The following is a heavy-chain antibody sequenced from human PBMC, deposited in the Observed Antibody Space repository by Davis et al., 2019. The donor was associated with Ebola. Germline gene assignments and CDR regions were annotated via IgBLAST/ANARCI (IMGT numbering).Heavy chain of an antibody. Sequence: GSLRLSCAVSGGSISSSNWWSWVRQPPGKGLEWIAFISNGGRTIYNPSLRGRVTISIDTSKNQFSLEVRSVTAADTAFYYCVRGSDAYKTGYWGQGTLVTVSS. V-gene: IGHV4-4*02. CDR3: VRGSDAYKTGY. J-gene: IGHJ4*02. CDR2: ISNGGRT. CDR1: GGSISSSNW. D-gene: IGHD5-24*01.